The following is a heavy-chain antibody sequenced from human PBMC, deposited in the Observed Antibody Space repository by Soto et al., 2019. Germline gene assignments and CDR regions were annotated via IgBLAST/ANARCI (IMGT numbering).Heavy chain of an antibody. CDR3: TTDSYSTIIIVRFDY. D-gene: IGHD3-22*01. Sequence: GGSLRLSCAASGFTFSNAGINWVRQAPGKGLEWVGRIKSKTDGGTTDYAEPVKGRFAISRDDSNNMVYLQMNSLKIEDTAVYYCTTDSYSTIIIVRFDYWGHGTLLTVSS. V-gene: IGHV3-15*07. CDR2: IKSKTDGGTT. J-gene: IGHJ4*01. CDR1: GFTFSNAG.